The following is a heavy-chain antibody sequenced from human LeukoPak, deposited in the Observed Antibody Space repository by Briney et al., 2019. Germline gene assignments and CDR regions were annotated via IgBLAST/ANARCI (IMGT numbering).Heavy chain of an antibody. Sequence: GGSLRLSCAASGFTFTTYWMHWVRQAPGKGLVWVSHINSDGSITSYADSVKGRFTISRDNSKNTLYLQMNSLRAEDMAVYYCARIEWERLGRAFDIWGQGTMVTVSS. V-gene: IGHV3-74*01. CDR2: INSDGSIT. CDR1: GFTFTTYW. CDR3: ARIEWERLGRAFDI. D-gene: IGHD1-26*01. J-gene: IGHJ3*02.